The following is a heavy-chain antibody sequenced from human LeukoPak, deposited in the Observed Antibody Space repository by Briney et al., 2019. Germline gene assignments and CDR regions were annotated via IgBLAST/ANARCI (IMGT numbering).Heavy chain of an antibody. Sequence: GGSLRLSCAASGFTFSNYDIHWVRQAPDKGLEWVAVISYDGSNKYYADSVKGRFTISRDNSKNTLYLQMNSLRAEDTAVYYCAKGGVATVDYFDYWGQGTLVTVSS. CDR2: ISYDGSNK. CDR1: GFTFSNYD. CDR3: AKGGVATVDYFDY. V-gene: IGHV3-30*18. J-gene: IGHJ4*02. D-gene: IGHD5-12*01.